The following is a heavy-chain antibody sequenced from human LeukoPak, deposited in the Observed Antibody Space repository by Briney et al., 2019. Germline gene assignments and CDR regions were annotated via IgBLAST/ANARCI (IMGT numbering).Heavy chain of an antibody. Sequence: GGSLRLSCVASGFTLSGYSMNWARQAPGKGLEWVSYISSSSSSIYSADSVKGRFTISADNAKNSLYLQMNSLRDEDTAVYYCARDQYSSFDYWGRGTLVTVSS. J-gene: IGHJ4*02. D-gene: IGHD2-15*01. V-gene: IGHV3-48*02. CDR2: ISSSSSSI. CDR3: ARDQYSSFDY. CDR1: GFTLSGYS.